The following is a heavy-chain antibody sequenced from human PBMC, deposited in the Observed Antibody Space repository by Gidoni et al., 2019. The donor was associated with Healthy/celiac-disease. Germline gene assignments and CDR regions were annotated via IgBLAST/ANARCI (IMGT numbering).Heavy chain of an antibody. D-gene: IGHD3-22*01. J-gene: IGHJ4*02. V-gene: IGHV3-23*01. CDR3: ANSPAMIVVVRGDYYFDY. CDR1: GFTFSRYS. Sequence: EVQLLASGGGLVQPGGSLRLSCAAPGFTFSRYSMSWVRQAPGKGLEGVSAISGSGGSTYYADSVKGRFTISRDNSKNTLYLQMNSLRAEDTAVYYCANSPAMIVVVRGDYYFDYWGQGTLVTVSS. CDR2: ISGSGGST.